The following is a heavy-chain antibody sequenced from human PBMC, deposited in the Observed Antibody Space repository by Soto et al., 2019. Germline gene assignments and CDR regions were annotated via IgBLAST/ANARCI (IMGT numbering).Heavy chain of an antibody. CDR3: VKEKSVMYSGYDAFDV. D-gene: IGHD5-12*01. CDR1: GFAFNSYE. Sequence: VGSLRLSCAASGFAFNSYEMDWVRQAPGKGLEWVAYIKSGGNTKFYVDSVKGRFTISRDDAKNSLYLDMTSLRAEDTAVYYCVKEKSVMYSGYDAFDVWGQGTMVTVSS. CDR2: IKSGGNTK. J-gene: IGHJ3*01. V-gene: IGHV3-48*03.